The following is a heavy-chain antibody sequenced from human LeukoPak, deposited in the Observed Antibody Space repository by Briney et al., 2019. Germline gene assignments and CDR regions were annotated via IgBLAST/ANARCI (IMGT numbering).Heavy chain of an antibody. Sequence: SETLSLTCTVSGGSINSYYWSWIRQPPGQGLEWIGYIYYSGSTNYNPSLKSRVTISVDTSKNQFSLKLSSVTAADTAVYYCARARGYCSSASCYTTLDYWGQGTLATVSS. D-gene: IGHD2-2*02. V-gene: IGHV4-59*01. CDR2: IYYSGST. J-gene: IGHJ4*02. CDR3: ARARGYCSSASCYTTLDY. CDR1: GGSINSYY.